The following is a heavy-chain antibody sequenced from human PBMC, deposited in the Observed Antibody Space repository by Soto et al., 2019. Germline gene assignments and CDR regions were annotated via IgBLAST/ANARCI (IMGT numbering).Heavy chain of an antibody. V-gene: IGHV3-30*18. D-gene: IGHD4-17*01. J-gene: IGHJ6*02. Sequence: QVQLVESGGGVVQPGRSLRLSCAASGFTFSSYGMHWVRQAPGKGLEWAAVISYDGSNKYYADSVKGRFTISRDNSKNTLYLQMNRLRAEDTAVYYCAKILQLGDYAHYYYGMDVWGQGTTVTVSS. CDR3: AKILQLGDYAHYYYGMDV. CDR2: ISYDGSNK. CDR1: GFTFSSYG.